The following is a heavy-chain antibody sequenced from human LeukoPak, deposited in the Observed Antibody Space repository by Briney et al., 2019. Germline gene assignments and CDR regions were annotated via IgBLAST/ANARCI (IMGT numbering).Heavy chain of an antibody. CDR1: GYTFTGYY. J-gene: IGHJ4*02. D-gene: IGHD3-16*02. CDR3: ARAPANYDYVWGSYREYYFDY. CDR2: INPNSGGT. V-gene: IGHV1-2*02. Sequence: VASVKVSCKASGYTFTGYYMHWVRQPPGQGLEWMGWINPNSGGTNYAQKFQGRVTMTRDTSISTAYMELSRLRSDDTAVYYCARAPANYDYVWGSYREYYFDYWGQGTLVTVSS.